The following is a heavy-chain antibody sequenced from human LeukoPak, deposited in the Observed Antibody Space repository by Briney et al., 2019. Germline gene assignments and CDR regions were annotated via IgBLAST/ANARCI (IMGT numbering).Heavy chain of an antibody. CDR2: IYYSGST. Sequence: PSETLSLTCTVSGGSISSSSYYWGWIRQPPGKGLEWIGTIYYSGSTYYNPSLKSRVTISVDTSKNQFSLKLSSATAANTAVYYCARPPYYYGSGSYNDAFDIWGQGTMVTVSS. CDR3: ARPPYYYGSGSYNDAFDI. V-gene: IGHV4-39*01. D-gene: IGHD3-10*01. J-gene: IGHJ3*02. CDR1: GGSISSSSYY.